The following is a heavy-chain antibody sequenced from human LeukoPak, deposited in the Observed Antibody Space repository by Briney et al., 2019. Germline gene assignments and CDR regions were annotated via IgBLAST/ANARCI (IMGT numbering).Heavy chain of an antibody. Sequence: GASVKVSCKVSGYTLTELSMHWVRQAPGKGLEWMGGFDPEDGETIYAQKFQGRVTMTEDTSTDTAYMELSSLRSEDTAIYYCAKGRGRLHVNRGVYNYHYYMEVWGTGTTVIVSS. CDR3: AKGRGRLHVNRGVYNYHYYMEV. D-gene: IGHD3-10*01. CDR1: GYTLTELS. V-gene: IGHV1-24*01. CDR2: FDPEDGET. J-gene: IGHJ6*03.